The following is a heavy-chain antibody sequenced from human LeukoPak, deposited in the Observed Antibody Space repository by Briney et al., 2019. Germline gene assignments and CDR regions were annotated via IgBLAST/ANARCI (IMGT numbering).Heavy chain of an antibody. Sequence: PGGSLRLSCAASGFTFSSYGMHWVRQAPGKGLEWVAVISYDGSNKYYADSVKGRFTISRDNSKNTLYLQMNSLRAEDTAVYYCVKNSGWYCLDYWGQGTLVTVSS. J-gene: IGHJ4*02. D-gene: IGHD6-13*01. CDR1: GFTFSSYG. CDR2: ISYDGSNK. CDR3: VKNSGWYCLDY. V-gene: IGHV3-30*18.